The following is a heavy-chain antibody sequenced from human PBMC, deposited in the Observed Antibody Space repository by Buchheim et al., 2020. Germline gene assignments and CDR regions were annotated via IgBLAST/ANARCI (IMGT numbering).Heavy chain of an antibody. CDR2: IIPIFGTA. CDR3: ARSRNYDFWSGYYTYYYYYMDV. V-gene: IGHV1-69*01. D-gene: IGHD3-3*01. CDR1: GGTFSSYA. Sequence: QVQLVQSGAEVKKPGSSVKVSCKASGGTFSSYAISWVRQAPGQGLEWMGGIIPIFGTANYAQKFQGRVTITADESTSTAYMELSSLRSEDTAVYYCARSRNYDFWSGYYTYYYYYMDVWGKGTT. J-gene: IGHJ6*03.